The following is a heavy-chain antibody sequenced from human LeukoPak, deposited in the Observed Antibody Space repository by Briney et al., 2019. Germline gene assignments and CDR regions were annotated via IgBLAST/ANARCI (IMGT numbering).Heavy chain of an antibody. CDR1: GGSISSGDYY. Sequence: SQTLSLTCTVSGGSISSGDYYWSWIRQPPGKGLEWIGYIYYSGSTYYNPSLKSRVTISVDTSKNQFSLKLSSVTAADTAVYYCASVRGVELKSYAFDIWGQGTMVTVSS. CDR2: IYYSGST. CDR3: ASVRGVELKSYAFDI. J-gene: IGHJ3*02. D-gene: IGHD3-10*01. V-gene: IGHV4-30-4*01.